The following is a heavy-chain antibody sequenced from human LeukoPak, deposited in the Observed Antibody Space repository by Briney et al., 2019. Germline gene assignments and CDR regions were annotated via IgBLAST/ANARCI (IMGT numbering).Heavy chain of an antibody. D-gene: IGHD3-22*01. CDR3: AKGAVTRITMIVVVITAFDI. J-gene: IGHJ3*02. CDR2: ISGSGGST. Sequence: PGGSLRLSCAASGFTLSSYAMSWVRQAPGKGLEWVSAISGSGGSTYYADSVKGRFTISRDNSKNTLYLQMNSMRAEDTAVYYCAKGAVTRITMIVVVITAFDIWGQGTMVTVSS. V-gene: IGHV3-23*01. CDR1: GFTLSSYA.